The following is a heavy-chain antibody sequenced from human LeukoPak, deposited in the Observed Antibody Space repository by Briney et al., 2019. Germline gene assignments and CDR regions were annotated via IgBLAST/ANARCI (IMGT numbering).Heavy chain of an antibody. D-gene: IGHD2-2*01. CDR3: ASGAPYCSSTSCYTEYYYGMDV. J-gene: IGHJ6*02. CDR2: INHSGST. Sequence: ETLSLTCAVYGGSFSGYYWSWIRQPPGKGLEWIGEINHSGSTNYNPSLKSRVTISVDTSKNQFSLKLSSVTAADTAVYYCASGAPYCSSTSCYTEYYYGMDVWGQGTTVTVSS. CDR1: GGSFSGYY. V-gene: IGHV4-34*01.